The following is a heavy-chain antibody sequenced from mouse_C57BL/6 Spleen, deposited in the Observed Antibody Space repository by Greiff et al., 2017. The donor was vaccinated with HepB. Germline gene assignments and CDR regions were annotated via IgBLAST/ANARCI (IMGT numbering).Heavy chain of an antibody. Sequence: QVQLKESGAELVRPGTSVKMSCKASGYTFTNYWIGWAKQRPGHGLEWIGDIYPGGGYTNYNEKFKGKATLTADKSSSTAYMQFSSLTSEDSAIYYCARFFHRWLLDYWGQGTTLTVSS. D-gene: IGHD2-3*01. V-gene: IGHV1-63*01. CDR2: IYPGGGYT. CDR3: ARFFHRWLLDY. CDR1: GYTFTNYW. J-gene: IGHJ2*01.